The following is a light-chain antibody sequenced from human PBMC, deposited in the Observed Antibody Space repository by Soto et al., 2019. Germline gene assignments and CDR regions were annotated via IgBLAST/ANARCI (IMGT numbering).Light chain of an antibody. V-gene: IGKV3-20*01. CDR1: QSVSNNY. J-gene: IGKJ1*01. CDR3: KQYGSSGT. Sequence: EIVLTQSPGTLSLSPWERATLSCRASQSVSNNYLAWYQQKPGQAPRLLIYGASNRATGIQDRFSGSGSGTEFTLTIRRLEPEDFAVYYCKQYGSSGTCGQGTKVDIK. CDR2: GAS.